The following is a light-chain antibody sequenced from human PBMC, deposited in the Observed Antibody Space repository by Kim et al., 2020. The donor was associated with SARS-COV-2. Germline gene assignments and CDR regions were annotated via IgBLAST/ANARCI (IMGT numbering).Light chain of an antibody. CDR3: QQYGGSPLT. J-gene: IGKJ4*01. V-gene: IGKV3-20*01. CDR1: QSVGSSY. Sequence: EIVLTQSPGTLSLSPGERATLSCRASQSVGSSYLAWYQQKPGQAPRLLIYDASNRATDIPERFSGSGSGTDFTLTISRLEPEDYAVYFCQQYGGSPLTFGGGTKVEIK. CDR2: DAS.